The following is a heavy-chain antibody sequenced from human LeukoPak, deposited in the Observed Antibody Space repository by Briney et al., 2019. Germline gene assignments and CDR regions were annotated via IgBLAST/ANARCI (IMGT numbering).Heavy chain of an antibody. CDR1: GYTFTGYY. Sequence: AAVKVSCKACGYTFTGYYMHWVRLAPGPRIEWMGWINHNSRGTNYAQKFQGRVAMTRDTSISTAYMELSRLRSDDTAVYYCARDPDDYGDDGWFDPWGQGTLVTVSS. J-gene: IGHJ5*02. V-gene: IGHV1-2*02. D-gene: IGHD4-17*01. CDR3: ARDPDDYGDDGWFDP. CDR2: INHNSRGT.